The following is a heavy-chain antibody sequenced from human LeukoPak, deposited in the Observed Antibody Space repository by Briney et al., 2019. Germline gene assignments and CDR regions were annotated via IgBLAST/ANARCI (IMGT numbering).Heavy chain of an antibody. Sequence: GGSLRLSCAASGFTFSSYAMSWVRQAPGKGLEWVSAISGSGGSTYYADSVKGRFTISRDNSKNTLYLQMNSLRAEDTAVYYCAKDEVKRITMVRGVIISSDYWGQRTLVTVSS. J-gene: IGHJ4*02. CDR2: ISGSGGST. CDR3: AKDEVKRITMVRGVIISSDY. V-gene: IGHV3-23*01. CDR1: GFTFSSYA. D-gene: IGHD3-10*01.